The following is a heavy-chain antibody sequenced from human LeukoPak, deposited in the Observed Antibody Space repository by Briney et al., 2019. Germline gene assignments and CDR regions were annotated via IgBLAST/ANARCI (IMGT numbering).Heavy chain of an antibody. V-gene: IGHV4-59*08. CDR3: ASHTTSSRGYVDY. Sequence: SETLSLTCTVSGGSISSYYWSWIRQPPGKGLEWIGYIYYSGSTNYNPSLKSRVTISVDTSKNQFSLKLSSVTAADTAVYYCASHTTSSRGYVDYWGQGTLATVSS. J-gene: IGHJ4*02. CDR2: IYYSGST. CDR1: GGSISSYY. D-gene: IGHD4-11*01.